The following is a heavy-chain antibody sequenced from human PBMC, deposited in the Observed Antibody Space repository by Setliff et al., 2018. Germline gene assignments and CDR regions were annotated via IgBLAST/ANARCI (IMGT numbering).Heavy chain of an antibody. Sequence: GGSLRLSCAASGLTLTPYTMTWVRQAPGKGPEWVSSISDTSAFIYYADSVKGRFTISRDNAKNTLYLQMNSLRADDTAVYYCARASLGKFGSDYWGQGTLVTVS. CDR2: ISDTSAFI. V-gene: IGHV3-21*06. CDR1: GLTLTPYT. J-gene: IGHJ4*02. D-gene: IGHD2-15*01. CDR3: ARASLGKFGSDY.